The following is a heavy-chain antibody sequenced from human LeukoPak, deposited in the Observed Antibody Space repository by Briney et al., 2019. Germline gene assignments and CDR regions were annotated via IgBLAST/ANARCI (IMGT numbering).Heavy chain of an antibody. CDR2: VNHSGYT. J-gene: IGHJ4*02. Sequence: PSETLSLTCDVSGVSFSTYYWSWIRQSPEKGLEWIGEVNHSGYTNYNPSLKGRVTISVDTSKNQFSLKLSSVTAADTAVYYCARQLYGSDYRGQGTLVTVSS. V-gene: IGHV4-34*01. CDR3: ARQLYGSDY. D-gene: IGHD3-16*01. CDR1: GVSFSTYY.